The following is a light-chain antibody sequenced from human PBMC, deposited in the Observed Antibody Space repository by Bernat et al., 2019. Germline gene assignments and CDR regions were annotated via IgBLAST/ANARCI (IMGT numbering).Light chain of an antibody. CDR1: SSDVGSYNY. CDR2: DVT. Sequence: QSALTQPRSVSGSPGQSVTISCTGTSSDVGSYNYVSWYRQHPGKAPKLMISDVTERPSWVPDRFSVSKSGNTASLTISRLQAEDEADYYCCSYAGGYTWVVGGGTKLTVL. V-gene: IGLV2-11*01. CDR3: CSYAGGYTWV. J-gene: IGLJ3*02.